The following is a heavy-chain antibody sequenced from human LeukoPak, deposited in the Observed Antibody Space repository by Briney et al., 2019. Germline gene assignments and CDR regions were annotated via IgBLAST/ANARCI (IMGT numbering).Heavy chain of an antibody. CDR3: ARDVGGSYQGDAFDI. V-gene: IGHV3-30*04. D-gene: IGHD1-26*01. CDR1: GFTFSSYA. J-gene: IGHJ3*02. CDR2: ISYDGSNK. Sequence: GGSLRLSCAASGFTFSSYAMHWVRQAPGKGLEWVAVISYDGSNKYYADSVKGRFTISRDNSKNTLYLQMNSLRAEDTAVYYCARDVGGSYQGDAFDICDKGTTVT.